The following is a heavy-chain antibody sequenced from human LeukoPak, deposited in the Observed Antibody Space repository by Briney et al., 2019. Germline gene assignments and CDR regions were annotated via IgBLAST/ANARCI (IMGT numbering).Heavy chain of an antibody. D-gene: IGHD5-18*01. V-gene: IGHV4-59*01. J-gene: IGHJ5*02. CDR3: ARGYSSGWSDWFDP. Sequence: PSETLSLTCTVSGGSISSSSWSYFRQPPGKGLEWIGYPYSSGSTNYNPSLKSRVTISVDTSKNQFSLNLSSVTAADTAVYYCARGYSSGWSDWFDPWGQGTLVTVSS. CDR2: PYSSGST. CDR1: GGSISSSS.